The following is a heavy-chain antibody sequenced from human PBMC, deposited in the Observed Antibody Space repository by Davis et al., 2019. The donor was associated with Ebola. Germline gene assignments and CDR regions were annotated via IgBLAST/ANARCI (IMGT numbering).Heavy chain of an antibody. V-gene: IGHV4-4*02. CDR3: ARGVEATTGWFDP. CDR2: IYHSGST. CDR1: GGSFSSSNW. Sequence: AKPRSLTFPVPGGSFSSSNWSRSVSLHAGSGLGCHAEIYHSGSTNYNPSLKSRVTISVDKPKIQFSLKLSSVTAADTAVYYCARGVEATTGWFDPWGQGTLVTVSS. D-gene: IGHD1-26*01. J-gene: IGHJ5*02.